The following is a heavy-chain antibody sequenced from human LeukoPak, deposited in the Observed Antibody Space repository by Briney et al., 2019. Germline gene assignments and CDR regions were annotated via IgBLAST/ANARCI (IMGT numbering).Heavy chain of an antibody. J-gene: IGHJ4*02. CDR1: GFTVSDNY. Sequence: GGSLRLSCAASGFTVSDNYMSWVRQAPGEGLEWVSVIYSGDSIFYADSVKGRFTVSRDNSKNTLYLQMNNLRAEDTAVYYCARHGSGAPFDDWGQGTLVTVSS. CDR3: ARHGSGAPFDD. CDR2: IYSGDSI. V-gene: IGHV3-53*01. D-gene: IGHD3-10*01.